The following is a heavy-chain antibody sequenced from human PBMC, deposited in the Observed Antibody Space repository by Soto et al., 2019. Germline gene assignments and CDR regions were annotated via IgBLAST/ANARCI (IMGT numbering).Heavy chain of an antibody. V-gene: IGHV4-30-2*01. J-gene: IGHJ5*02. CDR2: IYHSGST. Sequence: KTSETLSLTCAVSGGSISSGGYSWSWIRQPPGKGLEWIGYIYHSGSTYYNPSLKSRVTISVDRSKNQFSLKLSSVTAADTAVYYCARDVRSGSYYGGRWFDPWGQGTLVTVSS. D-gene: IGHD1-26*01. CDR3: ARDVRSGSYYGGRWFDP. CDR1: GGSISSGGYS.